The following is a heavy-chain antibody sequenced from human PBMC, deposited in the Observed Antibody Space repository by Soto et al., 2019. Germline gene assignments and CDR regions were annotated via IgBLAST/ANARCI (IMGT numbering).Heavy chain of an antibody. Sequence: ASVKVSCKPSGYTFTGYYMHWVRQAPGQGLEWMGWINPNRGGTNYAQKFQDWVTMTRDTSISTAYMELSRLRSDDTAVYYCARGRPKRYGQQLVLSAFDIWGQGTMVTVSS. CDR2: INPNRGGT. CDR1: GYTFTGYY. J-gene: IGHJ3*02. CDR3: ARGRPKRYGQQLVLSAFDI. D-gene: IGHD6-6*01. V-gene: IGHV1-2*04.